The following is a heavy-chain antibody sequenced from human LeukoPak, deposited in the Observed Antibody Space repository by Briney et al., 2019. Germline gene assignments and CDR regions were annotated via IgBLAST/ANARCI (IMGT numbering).Heavy chain of an antibody. D-gene: IGHD3-10*01. Sequence: PGGSLRLSCVASGFSFSSHSMNWVRQAPGKGLEWVSYISSSSSTIYYADSVRGRFTISRDNARNSLYLQMNSLRAEDTAVYYCARDPGLLWFGELFYYYMDVWGKGTTVTVSS. CDR1: GFSFSSHS. CDR2: ISSSSSTI. CDR3: ARDPGLLWFGELFYYYMDV. V-gene: IGHV3-48*01. J-gene: IGHJ6*03.